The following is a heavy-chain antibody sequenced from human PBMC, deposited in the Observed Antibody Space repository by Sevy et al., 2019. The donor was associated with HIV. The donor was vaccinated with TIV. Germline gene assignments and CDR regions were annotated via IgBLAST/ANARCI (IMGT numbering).Heavy chain of an antibody. CDR3: AKDRVGGYSYGYVGY. CDR1: GFTFSSYA. CDR2: IGGSGGST. V-gene: IGHV3-23*01. Sequence: GGSLRLSCAASGFTFSSYAMSWVRQAPGKGLEWVSAIGGSGGSTYYADSVKGRFTISRDHSKNTLYLQMNSLRAEDTAVYYCAKDRVGGYSYGYVGYWGQGTLVTVSS. D-gene: IGHD5-18*01. J-gene: IGHJ4*02.